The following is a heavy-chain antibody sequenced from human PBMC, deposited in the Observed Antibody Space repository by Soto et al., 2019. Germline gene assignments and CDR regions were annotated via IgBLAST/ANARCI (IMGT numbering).Heavy chain of an antibody. CDR3: AKDKYASGSYYNSVTDY. Sequence: GGSLSLSCAASGFTFSSYAMSWVRQAPGKGLEWVSAISGSAGSTYYADSVKGRFTISRDNSKNTLYLQMNSLRAEDTAVYYCAKDKYASGSYYNSVTDYWGQGTLVTVSS. CDR1: GFTFSSYA. V-gene: IGHV3-23*01. J-gene: IGHJ4*02. CDR2: ISGSAGST. D-gene: IGHD3-10*01.